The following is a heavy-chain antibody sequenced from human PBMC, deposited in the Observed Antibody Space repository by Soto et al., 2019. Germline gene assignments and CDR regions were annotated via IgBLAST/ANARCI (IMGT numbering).Heavy chain of an antibody. V-gene: IGHV3-49*04. D-gene: IGHD2-15*01. J-gene: IGHJ4*02. CDR1: GFTFGDYA. CDR2: IRSKAYGGTT. Sequence: PGGSLRLSCTASGFTFGDYAMSWVRQAPGKGLEWVGFIRSKAYGGTTEYAASVKGRFTISRDDSKSIAYLQMNSLKTEDTAVYYCTRAEYCSGGSCSFDYWGRGTLVTVSS. CDR3: TRAEYCSGGSCSFDY.